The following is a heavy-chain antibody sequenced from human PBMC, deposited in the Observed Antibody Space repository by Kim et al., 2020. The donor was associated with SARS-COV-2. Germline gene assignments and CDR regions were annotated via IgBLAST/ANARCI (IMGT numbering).Heavy chain of an antibody. CDR1: GGSISSYY. V-gene: IGHV4-59*13. CDR3: ARGGYCSGGSCYGSTNWFDP. CDR2: IYYSGST. Sequence: SETLSLTCTVSGGSISSYYWSWIRQPPGKGLEWIGYIYYSGSTNYNPSLKSRVTISVDTSKNQFSLKLSSVTAADTAVYYCARGGYCSGGSCYGSTNWFDPWGQGTLVTVSS. J-gene: IGHJ5*02. D-gene: IGHD2-15*01.